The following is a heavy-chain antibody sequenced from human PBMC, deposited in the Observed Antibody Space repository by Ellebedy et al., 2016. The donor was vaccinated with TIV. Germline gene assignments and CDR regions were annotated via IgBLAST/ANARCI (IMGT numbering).Heavy chain of an antibody. D-gene: IGHD3-10*01. V-gene: IGHV1-18*01. CDR1: GYTFTSYG. Sequence: ASVKVSXXASGYTFTSYGISRARQAPGQGLEWMGWISAYNGNTNYAQKLQGRVTMTTDTSTSTAYMELRSLRSDDTAVYYCARGPAGGVRGVIKCWFDPWGQGTLVTVSS. J-gene: IGHJ5*02. CDR2: ISAYNGNT. CDR3: ARGPAGGVRGVIKCWFDP.